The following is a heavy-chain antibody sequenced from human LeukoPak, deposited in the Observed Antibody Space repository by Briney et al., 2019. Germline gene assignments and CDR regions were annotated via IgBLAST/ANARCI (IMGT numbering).Heavy chain of an antibody. Sequence: GGSLRLSCAGSGFNFNIYWMSWVRQAPGKGLEWVANIKKDGSERHYVDSVKGRFTVSRDNAKNSLYLQMDSLRAEDTAVYYCVRDGQYSSNWFDYWGQGTLVTVSS. CDR2: IKKDGSER. J-gene: IGHJ4*02. D-gene: IGHD6-13*01. V-gene: IGHV3-7*01. CDR3: VRDGQYSSNWFDY. CDR1: GFNFNIYW.